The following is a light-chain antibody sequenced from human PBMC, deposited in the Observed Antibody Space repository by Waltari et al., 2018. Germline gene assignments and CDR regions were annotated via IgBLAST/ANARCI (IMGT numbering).Light chain of an antibody. Sequence: EIVLTQSPATLSLSPGERATLSCRASQSVSSSLAWYQQKPGQAPRRLIYGASSRATGIPDRFSGSGSGTDFTLTISSLETEDFAVYYCQQYSNWPFTFGPGTKLDIK. CDR2: GAS. CDR3: QQYSNWPFT. V-gene: IGKV3-15*01. CDR1: QSVSSS. J-gene: IGKJ3*01.